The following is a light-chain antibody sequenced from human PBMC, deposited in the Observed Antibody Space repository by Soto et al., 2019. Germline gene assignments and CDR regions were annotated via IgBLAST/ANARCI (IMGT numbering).Light chain of an antibody. J-gene: IGKJ1*01. V-gene: IGKV4-1*01. Sequence: DIVMTQSPDSLAVSLGERATINCKSSQSVLYTSNNKNYLAWYQQKPGHPPKVLIYWASTRESGVPDRFSGSGSGKDFTLTISSLQAEDVAVYYCQQYYTTPRTFGQGTKVEIK. CDR3: QQYYTTPRT. CDR2: WAS. CDR1: QSVLYTSNNKNY.